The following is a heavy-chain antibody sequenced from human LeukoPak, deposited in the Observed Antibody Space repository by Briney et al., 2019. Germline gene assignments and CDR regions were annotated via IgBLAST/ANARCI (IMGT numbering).Heavy chain of an antibody. CDR3: ARVYYSNSYDYWYFDL. J-gene: IGHJ2*01. D-gene: IGHD6-13*01. CDR1: GGSFSGYY. V-gene: IGHV4-34*01. CDR2: INHSGST. Sequence: MTSETLSLTCAVYGGSFSGYYWSWIRQPPGKGLEWIGEINHSGSTNYNPSLKSRVTISVDTSKNQFSLKLSSVTAADTAVYYCARVYYSNSYDYWYFDLWGRGTLVTVSS.